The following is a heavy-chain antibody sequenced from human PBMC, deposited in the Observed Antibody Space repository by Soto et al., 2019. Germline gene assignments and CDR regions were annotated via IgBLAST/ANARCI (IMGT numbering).Heavy chain of an antibody. CDR1: GGSFSGYY. D-gene: IGHD3-9*01. CDR3: ARGLSFDILTGYYDYYYYMDV. J-gene: IGHJ6*03. Sequence: SETLSLTCAVYGGSFSGYYWSWIRQPPGKGLEWIGEINHSGSTNYNPSLKSRVTISVDTSKNQFSLKLSSVTAADTAVYYCARGLSFDILTGYYDYYYYMDVWGQGTTVTVSS. CDR2: INHSGST. V-gene: IGHV4-34*01.